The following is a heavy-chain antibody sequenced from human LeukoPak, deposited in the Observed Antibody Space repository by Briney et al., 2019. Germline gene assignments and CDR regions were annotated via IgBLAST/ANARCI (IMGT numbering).Heavy chain of an antibody. CDR1: GGSISSGSYY. CDR3: AREDRSGYDPYYFDY. D-gene: IGHD5-12*01. CDR2: IYTSGST. J-gene: IGHJ4*02. Sequence: SETLSLTCTVSGGSISSGSYYWSWIRQPAGKGLEWIGRIYTSGSTNYNPSLKSRVTISVDTSKNQFSLKLSSVTAADTAVYYCAREDRSGYDPYYFDYWGQGTLVTVS. V-gene: IGHV4-61*02.